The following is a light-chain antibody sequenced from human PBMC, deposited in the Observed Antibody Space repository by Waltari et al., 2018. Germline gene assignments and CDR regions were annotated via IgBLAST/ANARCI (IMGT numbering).Light chain of an antibody. Sequence: EIVMTQSPATLSVSPGESAVLSCRASQSVTTNLAWSQQKPGQAPRLLIYGASTRATNIPARFSGSGSGTDFSLTISSLQAEDVAVYYCQQYYSTPPAFGGGTKVEIK. CDR1: QSVTTN. CDR3: QQYYSTPPA. V-gene: IGKV3-15*01. CDR2: GAS. J-gene: IGKJ4*01.